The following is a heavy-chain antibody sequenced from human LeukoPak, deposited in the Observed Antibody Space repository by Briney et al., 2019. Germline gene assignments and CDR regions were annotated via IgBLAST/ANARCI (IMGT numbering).Heavy chain of an antibody. Sequence: GGSLRLSCAASGFTFSSYSMNWVRQAPGKGLEWVSSISSSSSYIYYADSVKGRFTISRDNAKNSLYLQMNSLRAEDTAVYYCARDRYYYDSSGYYNVWGQGTLVTVSS. V-gene: IGHV3-21*01. CDR1: GFTFSSYS. D-gene: IGHD3-22*01. CDR3: ARDRYYYDSSGYYNV. CDR2: ISSSSSYI. J-gene: IGHJ4*02.